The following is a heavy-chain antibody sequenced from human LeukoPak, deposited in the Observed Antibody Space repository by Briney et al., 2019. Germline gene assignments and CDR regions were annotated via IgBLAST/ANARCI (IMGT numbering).Heavy chain of an antibody. CDR2: IYYSGST. Sequence: SETLSLTCTVSGGSISSSYYYWGWIRQPPGKGLEWIGSIYYSGSTYYNPSLKSRVTISVDTSKNQFSLKLSSVTAADTAVYYCARGGLYCSSTSCSKHFDYWGQGTLVTVSS. V-gene: IGHV4-39*01. CDR3: ARGGLYCSSTSCSKHFDY. D-gene: IGHD2-2*01. J-gene: IGHJ4*02. CDR1: GGSISSSYYY.